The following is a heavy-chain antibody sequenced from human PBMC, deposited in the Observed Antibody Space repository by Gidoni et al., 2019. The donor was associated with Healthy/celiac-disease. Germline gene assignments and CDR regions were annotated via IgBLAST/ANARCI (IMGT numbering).Heavy chain of an antibody. J-gene: IGHJ4*02. CDR1: GGSISSYY. D-gene: IGHD3-22*01. Sequence: QLQESGPGLVKPSETLSLTCTVSGGSISSYYWSWIRQPAGKGLEWIGRIYTSGSTNYNPSLKSRVTMSVDTSKNQFSLKLSSVTAADTAVYYCARGAYYYDSSGYYGSTGYFDYWGQGTLVTVSS. CDR2: IYTSGST. V-gene: IGHV4-4*07. CDR3: ARGAYYYDSSGYYGSTGYFDY.